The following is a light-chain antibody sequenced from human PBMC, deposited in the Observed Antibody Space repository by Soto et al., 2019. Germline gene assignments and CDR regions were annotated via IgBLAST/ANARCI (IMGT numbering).Light chain of an antibody. CDR3: ISYTISSTVV. J-gene: IGLJ2*01. CDR2: DVS. CDR1: SSDVGGYNY. Sequence: QSVLTQPASVSGSPGQSITISCTGTSSDVGGYNYVSWYQQHPGKAPKLMIYDVSNRPSGVSNRFSGSKSGNTASLSISGLRAEDEADYCFISYTISSTVVFGGGTKLTV. V-gene: IGLV2-14*01.